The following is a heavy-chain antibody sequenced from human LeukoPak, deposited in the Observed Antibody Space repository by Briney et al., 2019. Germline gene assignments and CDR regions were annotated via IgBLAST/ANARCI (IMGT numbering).Heavy chain of an antibody. J-gene: IGHJ4*02. CDR3: ARHYGP. V-gene: IGHV4-39*01. CDR2: IYYSGST. D-gene: IGHD3-10*01. Sequence: KPSETLSLTCTVSGCTISGSSYYWGWLRQPPGKGLEWIGNIYYSGSTYDNPSRKIRITISVDTSTNQFPLNLNSVTATDTDVYCCARHYGPWGQGTLVTVSS. CDR1: GCTISGSSYY.